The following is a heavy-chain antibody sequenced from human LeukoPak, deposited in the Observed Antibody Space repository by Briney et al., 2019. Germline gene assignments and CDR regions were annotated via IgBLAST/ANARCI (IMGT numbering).Heavy chain of an antibody. J-gene: IGHJ4*02. CDR1: GGSISSGSYY. D-gene: IGHD4-17*01. V-gene: IGHV4-61*02. CDR2: IYTSGNT. CDR3: ARTTGL. Sequence: SETLSLTCTVSGGSISSGSYYWSWIRQPAGKGLEWIGRIYTSGNTNYNPSLKSRVTISVDTSKNQFSLKLSSVTAADTAVYYCARTTGLWGQGTLVTVSS.